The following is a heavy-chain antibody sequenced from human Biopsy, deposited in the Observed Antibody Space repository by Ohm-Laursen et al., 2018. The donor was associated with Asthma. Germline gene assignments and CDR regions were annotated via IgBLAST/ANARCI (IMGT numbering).Heavy chain of an antibody. D-gene: IGHD3-10*01. CDR2: ISVYNGNT. J-gene: IGHJ6*02. Sequence: ASVKVSCKTSGYTFNSAGITWVRQAPGQVLEWMGWISVYNGNTKVAQKLQERVTMITDTSTSTAYMELRSLRSDDTAVYFCARAVDYSHYYGIDVWGQGTTVTV. CDR1: GYTFNSAG. CDR3: ARAVDYSHYYGIDV. V-gene: IGHV1-18*01.